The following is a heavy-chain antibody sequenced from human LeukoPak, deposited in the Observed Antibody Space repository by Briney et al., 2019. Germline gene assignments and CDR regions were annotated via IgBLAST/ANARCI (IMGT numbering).Heavy chain of an antibody. J-gene: IGHJ3*02. D-gene: IGHD3-3*01. CDR2: IYYSGST. Sequence: SETLSLTCTVSGGSISSYYWSWIRQPPGKGLEWIGYIYYSGSTKYKPSLRSRVTISVDTSKNQFSLKLSSVTAADTAVYYCARGRFLDAFDIWGQGTMVTVSS. V-gene: IGHV4-59*01. CDR1: GGSISSYY. CDR3: ARGRFLDAFDI.